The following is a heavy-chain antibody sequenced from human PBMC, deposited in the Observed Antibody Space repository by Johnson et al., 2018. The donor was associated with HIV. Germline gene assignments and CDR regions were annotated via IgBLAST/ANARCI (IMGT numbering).Heavy chain of an antibody. CDR2: INSDGSTT. J-gene: IGHJ3*02. CDR3: VRSNGRLAAFDI. D-gene: IGHD3-9*01. CDR1: GFTFNNYW. Sequence: VHLVESGGGLGQPGGSLRLSCVDSGFTFNNYWMHWVRQAPGKGPVWVSRINSDGSTTDYADSVKGRFTISRDNAKNTLYLQMNSLRVEDTAVYYCVRSNGRLAAFDIWGQGTMVTVSS. V-gene: IGHV3-74*02.